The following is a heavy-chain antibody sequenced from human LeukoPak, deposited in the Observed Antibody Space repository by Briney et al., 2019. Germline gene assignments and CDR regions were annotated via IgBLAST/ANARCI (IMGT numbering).Heavy chain of an antibody. D-gene: IGHD3-3*01. J-gene: IGHJ6*03. CDR2: IYYSGST. V-gene: IGHV4-61*08. CDR3: ARCGNSAYDFWSGYYRGGYYYYYYMDV. CDR1: GGSISSGGYY. Sequence: SQTLSLTCTVSGGSISSGGYYWSWIRQHPGKGLEWIGYIYYSGSTNYNPSLKSRVTISVDTSKNQFSLKLSSVTAADTAVYYCARCGNSAYDFWSGYYRGGYYYYYYMDVWGKGTTVTVSS.